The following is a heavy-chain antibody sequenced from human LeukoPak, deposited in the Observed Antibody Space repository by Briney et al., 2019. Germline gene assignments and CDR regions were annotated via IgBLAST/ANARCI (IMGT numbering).Heavy chain of an antibody. CDR2: IIPILGIA. CDR1: GGTFSRYA. CDR3: ARGYYDILTGYYTPSDY. Sequence: REASVKVSCKASGGTFSRYAISWVRQAPGQGLEWMGRIIPILGIANYAQKFQGRVTITADKSTSTAYMELSSLRSEDTAVYYCARGYYDILTGYYTPSDYWGQGTLVTVST. D-gene: IGHD3-9*01. V-gene: IGHV1-69*04. J-gene: IGHJ4*02.